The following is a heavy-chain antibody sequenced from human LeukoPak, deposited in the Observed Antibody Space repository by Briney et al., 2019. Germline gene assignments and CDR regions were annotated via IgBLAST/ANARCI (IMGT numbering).Heavy chain of an antibody. J-gene: IGHJ3*02. D-gene: IGHD5-12*01. CDR2: IYHSGSN. V-gene: IGHV4-30-2*01. Sequence: PSQTLSLTCAVSGGSISSGGYSWSWIRQPPGKGLEWIGHIYHSGSNYYNPSLKSRVTISVDRSKKQFSLKLSSVTAADTAIYFCARHSRSGSGGYENAFDIWGQGTMVTVSS. CDR1: GGSISSGGYS. CDR3: ARHSRSGSGGYENAFDI.